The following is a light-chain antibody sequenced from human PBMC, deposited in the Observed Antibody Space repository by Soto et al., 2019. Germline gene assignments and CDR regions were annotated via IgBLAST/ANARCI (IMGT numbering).Light chain of an antibody. CDR1: RSDIGYFDY. V-gene: IGLV2-14*01. CDR3: SSYRSTSVYV. CDR2: EVS. Sequence: QSALTQPASVSGSPGQSITISCIGTRSDIGYFDYVSWYQHHPGNAPKLMIYEVSNRPSGVSNRFSGSKYGITASLTISGLQAEDEADYYCSSYRSTSVYVFGTGTKVTVL. J-gene: IGLJ1*01.